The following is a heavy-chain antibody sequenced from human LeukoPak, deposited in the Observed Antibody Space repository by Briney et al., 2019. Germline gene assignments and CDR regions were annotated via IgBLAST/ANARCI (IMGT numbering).Heavy chain of an antibody. J-gene: IGHJ3*02. V-gene: IGHV3-11*05. CDR2: ISTSSTYT. CDR1: GFTFSDYY. CDR3: AREVRGGSFDI. Sequence: GGSLRLSCAASGFTFSDYYMNWIRQAPGKGLEWVSYISTSSTYTNYADSVKGRFTISRDNAKNSLSLEVSSLRAEDMAVYYCAREVRGGSFDIWGQGTMVTVSS.